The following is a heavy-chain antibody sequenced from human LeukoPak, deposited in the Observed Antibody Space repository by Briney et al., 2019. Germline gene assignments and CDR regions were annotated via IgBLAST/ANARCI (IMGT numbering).Heavy chain of an antibody. J-gene: IGHJ6*02. V-gene: IGHV3-33*01. CDR1: GFTFSSYG. D-gene: IGHD6-13*01. Sequence: GGSLRLSCAASGFTFSSYGMHWVRQAPGKGLEWVAVIWYDGSNKYYAASVKGRFTISRDNSKNTLYLQMNSLRAEDTAVYYCARVESAAGTFHYYGMDVWGQGTTVTVSS. CDR2: IWYDGSNK. CDR3: ARVESAAGTFHYYGMDV.